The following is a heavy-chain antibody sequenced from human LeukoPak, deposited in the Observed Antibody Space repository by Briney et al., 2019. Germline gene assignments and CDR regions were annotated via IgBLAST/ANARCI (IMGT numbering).Heavy chain of an antibody. CDR3: ARESLIVGANYYFDY. CDR1: GGSISSYY. D-gene: IGHD1-26*01. J-gene: IGHJ4*02. CDR2: IYTSGST. Sequence: PSETLSLTCTVSGGSISSYYWGWIRQPPGKGLEWIGRIYTSGSTNYNPSLKSRVTISVDTSKNQFSLKLSSVTAADTAVYYCARESLIVGANYYFDYWGQGTLVTVSS. V-gene: IGHV4-4*08.